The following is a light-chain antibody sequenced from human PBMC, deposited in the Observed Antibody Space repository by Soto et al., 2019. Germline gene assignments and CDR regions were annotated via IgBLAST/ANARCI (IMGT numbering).Light chain of an antibody. Sequence: QSALTQPASVSGSPGQSITISCSGTSSDIGSYDHVAWYQQFPGKSPKLIIYAVSDRPSGVSDRFSGSKSGNTASLTISGVQPDDEADYYCSSYRSSDTLEVFGTGTKLTVL. CDR1: SSDIGSYDH. J-gene: IGLJ1*01. V-gene: IGLV2-14*03. CDR2: AVS. CDR3: SSYRSSDTLEV.